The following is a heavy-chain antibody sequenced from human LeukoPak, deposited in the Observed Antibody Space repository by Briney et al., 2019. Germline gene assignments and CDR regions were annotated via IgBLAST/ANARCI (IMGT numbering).Heavy chain of an antibody. CDR3: ARLDDSSGSYFDY. CDR2: IYYSGST. J-gene: IGHJ4*02. CDR1: GGSISSSSYY. Sequence: SETLSLTCTVSGGSISSSSYYWGWIRQPPGKGLEWIGSIYYSGSTYYNPSLKSRVTISVDTSKNQFSLKLSSVTAADTAVYYCARLDDSSGSYFDYWGQETLVTVSS. V-gene: IGHV4-39*07. D-gene: IGHD3-22*01.